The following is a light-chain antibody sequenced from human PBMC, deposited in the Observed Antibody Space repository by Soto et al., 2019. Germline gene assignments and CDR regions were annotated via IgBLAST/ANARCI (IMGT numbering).Light chain of an antibody. CDR1: QTVSSRY. Sequence: EIVLTQSPGTLSLSPGERATLSCRASQTVSSRYLGWYQQKPGQAPRVLIFGASSRATGIPDGFSGSGSGTDFTLTISRLEPEDFAVYYCQQYGSSPITFGQGTRLEMK. CDR2: GAS. CDR3: QQYGSSPIT. J-gene: IGKJ5*01. V-gene: IGKV3-20*01.